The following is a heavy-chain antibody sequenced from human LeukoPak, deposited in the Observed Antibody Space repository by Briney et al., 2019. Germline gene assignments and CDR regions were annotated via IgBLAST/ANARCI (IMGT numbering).Heavy chain of an antibody. CDR2: ISGSGGST. J-gene: IGHJ6*03. CDR3: AKGVVVVPAALYYYYVDV. CDR1: GFTFSDYY. V-gene: IGHV3-23*01. Sequence: GGSLRLSCAASGFTFSDYYMSWVRQAPGKGLEWVSAISGSGGSTYYADSVKGRFTISRDNSKNTLYLQMNSLRAEDTAVYYCAKGVVVVPAALYYYYVDVWGKGTTVTVSS. D-gene: IGHD2-2*01.